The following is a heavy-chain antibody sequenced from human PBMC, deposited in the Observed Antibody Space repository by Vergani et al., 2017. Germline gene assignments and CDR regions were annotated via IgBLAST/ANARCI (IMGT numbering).Heavy chain of an antibody. D-gene: IGHD3-10*01. CDR2: IHHSVDT. CDR1: DSSIMTNPY. CDR3: ARHRGSGGFFPSSYFYGMDV. V-gene: IGHV4-38-2*01. J-gene: IGHJ6*02. Sequence: QVQLQESGPGLVKPSETLTLTCDVSDSSIMTNPYWGWFRQSPGKGLEWIGCIHHSVDTHYNSSLKSRVSISLVSSSTFSLSLTSVTAADTAIYYCARHRGSGGFFPSSYFYGMDVWGHGTTVTVSS.